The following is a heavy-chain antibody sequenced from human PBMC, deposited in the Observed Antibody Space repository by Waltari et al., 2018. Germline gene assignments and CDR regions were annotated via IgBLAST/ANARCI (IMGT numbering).Heavy chain of an antibody. D-gene: IGHD1-20*01. CDR3: AKGYNWNDYLFDY. CDR1: GFTFSSYA. J-gene: IGHJ4*02. Sequence: EVQLLESGGGLVQPGGSLRLSCAASGFTFSSYAMSWGRQAPGKGLEWVSAISGSGGSTYYADSVKGRFTISRDNSKNTLYLQMNSLRAEDTAVYYCAKGYNWNDYLFDYWGQGTLVTVSS. V-gene: IGHV3-23*01. CDR2: ISGSGGST.